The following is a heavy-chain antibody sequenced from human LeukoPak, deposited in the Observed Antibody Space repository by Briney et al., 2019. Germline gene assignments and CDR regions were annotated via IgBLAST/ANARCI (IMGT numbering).Heavy chain of an antibody. Sequence: ASVKVSCKASGGTFSSYDINWVRQASGQGLEWMGGMNPNSGNTDYAQKFQGRVTMTRNTSKSTAYMELSSLRSEDTAVYYCALLFRGRIAVAGNHWGQGTLVTVSS. D-gene: IGHD6-19*01. V-gene: IGHV1-8*02. J-gene: IGHJ5*02. CDR2: MNPNSGNT. CDR1: GGTFSSYD. CDR3: ALLFRGRIAVAGNH.